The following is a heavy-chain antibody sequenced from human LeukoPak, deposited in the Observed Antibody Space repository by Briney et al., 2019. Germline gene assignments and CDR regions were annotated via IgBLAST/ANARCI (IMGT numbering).Heavy chain of an antibody. CDR2: IGTAGDT. Sequence: GGSLRLSCAASGFTFSSYDMHWVRQATGKGLEWVSAIGTAGDTYYPGSVKGRFTISRENAKNSLYLQMNSLRAGDTAVYYCARAPGIAVAGTHRSYYYGMDVWGQGTTVAVSS. CDR1: GFTFSSYD. J-gene: IGHJ6*02. D-gene: IGHD6-19*01. CDR3: ARAPGIAVAGTHRSYYYGMDV. V-gene: IGHV3-13*04.